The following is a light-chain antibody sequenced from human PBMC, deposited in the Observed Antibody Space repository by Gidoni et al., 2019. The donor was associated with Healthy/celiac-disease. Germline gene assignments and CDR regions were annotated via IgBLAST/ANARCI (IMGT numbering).Light chain of an antibody. CDR3: MQALQTSWT. V-gene: IGKV2-28*01. CDR1: QSLLHSNGYND. CDR2: LGS. Sequence: DLVMTQSPLSLPVTPVEPASISCRSSQSLLHSNGYNDLDWYLQKPGQSPQLLIYLGSNRASGVPDRFSGSGSGTDFTLKISRVEAEDVGVYYCMQALQTSWTFGQGTKVEIK. J-gene: IGKJ1*01.